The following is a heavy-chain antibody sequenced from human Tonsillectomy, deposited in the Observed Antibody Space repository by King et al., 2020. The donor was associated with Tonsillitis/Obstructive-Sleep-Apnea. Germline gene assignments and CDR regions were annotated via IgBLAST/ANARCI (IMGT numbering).Heavy chain of an antibody. D-gene: IGHD2-15*01. CDR3: ARVTGVAAGPRGWFDP. J-gene: IGHJ5*02. Sequence: QLQESGSGLVKPSQTLSLTCAVSGGSISSGGYSWSWIRQPPGKGLEWIGYIYHSGSTYYNPSLKSRVTISVDRSKNQFSLKLSSVTAADTAVYYCARVTGVAAGPRGWFDPWGQGTLVTVSS. V-gene: IGHV4-30-2*01. CDR1: GGSISSGGYS. CDR2: IYHSGST.